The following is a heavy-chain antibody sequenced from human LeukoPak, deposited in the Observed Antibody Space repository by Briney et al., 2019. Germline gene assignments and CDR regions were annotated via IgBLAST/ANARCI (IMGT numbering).Heavy chain of an antibody. CDR2: IDSSDSYT. CDR3: AREKWLVGPDS. D-gene: IGHD6-19*01. J-gene: IGHJ4*02. Sequence: GESLKISCKGSAYSFTNYWITWVRQMPGKGLEWMGMIDSSDSYTNYSPSFQGHVTISADKSISTAYLQWSSLKASDTAMYYCAREKWLVGPDSWGQGSLVTVSS. V-gene: IGHV5-10-1*01. CDR1: AYSFTNYW.